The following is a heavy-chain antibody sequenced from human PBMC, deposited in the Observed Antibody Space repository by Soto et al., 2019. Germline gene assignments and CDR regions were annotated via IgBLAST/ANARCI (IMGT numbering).Heavy chain of an antibody. CDR1: GFTFDDYA. D-gene: IGHD3-3*01. CDR2: ISGDGGST. V-gene: IGHV3-43*02. CDR3: AKDKVRYYDFWSGYYY. J-gene: IGHJ4*02. Sequence: GGSLRLSCAASGFTFDDYAMHWVRQAPGKGLEWVSLISGDGGSTYYADSVKGRFTISRDNSKNSLYLQMNSLRTEDTALYYCAKDKVRYYDFWSGYYYWGQGTLDTVSS.